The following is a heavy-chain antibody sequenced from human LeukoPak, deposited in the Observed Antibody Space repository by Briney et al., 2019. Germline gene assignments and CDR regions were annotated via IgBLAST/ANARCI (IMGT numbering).Heavy chain of an antibody. CDR2: RNTHNAGT. CDR3: ARYILTGLCLEY. J-gene: IGHJ4*02. V-gene: IGHV1-2*02. D-gene: IGHD3-9*01. Sequence: ASVKVSCKASGYSFSGYYIHWVRQSPSQRLEWLGWRNTHNAGTKYAQKFQCMVTLTRDTSISTAYMELLSLKSDDMAVYYCARYILTGLCLEYWGQGTLVTVSP. CDR1: GYSFSGYY.